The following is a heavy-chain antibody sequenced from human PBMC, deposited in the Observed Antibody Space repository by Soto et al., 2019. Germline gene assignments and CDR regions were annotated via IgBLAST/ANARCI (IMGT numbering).Heavy chain of an antibody. CDR2: IYYSGST. CDR3: SRAGGYYYDSSCGGGAFDI. D-gene: IGHD3-22*01. Sequence: PSETLSLTCTVSGGSISSGGYYWSWIRQHPGKGLEWIGYIYYSGSTYYNPSLKSRVTISVDTSKNQFSLKLSSVTAADTAVYYCSRAGGYYYDSSCGGGAFDIWGQATMVTVS. J-gene: IGHJ3*02. CDR1: GGSISSGGYY. V-gene: IGHV4-31*03.